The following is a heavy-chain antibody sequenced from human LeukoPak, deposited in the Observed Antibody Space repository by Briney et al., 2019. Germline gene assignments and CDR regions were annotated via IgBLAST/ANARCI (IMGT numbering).Heavy chain of an antibody. J-gene: IGHJ5*02. V-gene: IGHV5-51*01. Sequence: GESLKISCKGSGYSFTSYWIGWVRQMPGKGLEWMGIIYPGDSDTRDRPSFQGQVTISAPKSISTAYLQWSSLKASAPAMYYCARHGPHTTDDFWSGNNWFDPWGQGTLVTVSS. CDR3: ARHGPHTTDDFWSGNNWFDP. CDR2: IYPGDSDT. D-gene: IGHD3-3*01. CDR1: GYSFTSYW.